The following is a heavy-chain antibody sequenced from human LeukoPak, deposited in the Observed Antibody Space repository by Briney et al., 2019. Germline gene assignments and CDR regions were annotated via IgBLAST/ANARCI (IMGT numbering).Heavy chain of an antibody. CDR2: IYYSGST. J-gene: IGHJ3*02. Sequence: PSETLSLTCTVSGGSISSYYWSWIRQPPGKGLEWIGYIYYSGSTNYNPSLKSRVTISVDTSKNQFSLKLSSVTAADTAVYYCARRRRAGWPHAFDIWGQGTMVTVSS. CDR1: GGSISSYY. CDR3: ARRRRAGWPHAFDI. V-gene: IGHV4-59*12.